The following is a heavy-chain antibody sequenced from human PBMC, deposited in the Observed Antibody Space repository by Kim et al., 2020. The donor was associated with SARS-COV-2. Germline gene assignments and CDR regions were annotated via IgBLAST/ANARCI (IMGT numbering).Heavy chain of an antibody. J-gene: IGHJ4*02. V-gene: IGHV3-15*01. Sequence: GGSLRLSCAASGFTFSNAWMSWVRQAPGKGLEWVGRIKSKTDGGTTDYAAPVKGRFTISRDDSKNTLYLQMNSLKTEDTAVYYCTTDSIAYYYDSSGYSIDYWGQGTLVTVSS. CDR2: IKSKTDGGTT. CDR3: TTDSIAYYYDSSGYSIDY. D-gene: IGHD3-22*01. CDR1: GFTFSNAW.